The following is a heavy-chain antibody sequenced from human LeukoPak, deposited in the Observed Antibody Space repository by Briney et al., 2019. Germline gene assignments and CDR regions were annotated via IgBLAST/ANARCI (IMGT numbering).Heavy chain of an antibody. D-gene: IGHD6-13*01. CDR1: GGTFSSYA. Sequence: GASVKVSCKASGGTFSSYAISWVRQAPGQGLEWMGRIIPILGIANYAQKFQGRVTITADKSTSTAYMELSSLRSEDTAVYYCARASIAAAGTKFHYWGQGTLVTVSS. V-gene: IGHV1-69*04. J-gene: IGHJ4*02. CDR2: IIPILGIA. CDR3: ARASIAAAGTKFHY.